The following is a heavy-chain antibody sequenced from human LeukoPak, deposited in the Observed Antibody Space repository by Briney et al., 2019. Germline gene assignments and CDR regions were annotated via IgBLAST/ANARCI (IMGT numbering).Heavy chain of an antibody. CDR1: GFTFSDYN. J-gene: IGHJ1*01. CDR3: ARDTDYYGSGRHRYFDH. D-gene: IGHD3-10*01. V-gene: IGHV3-30*14. Sequence: PGGSLRLSCAASGFTFSDYNMHWVRQAPGKGLDWVALMSTDGNKKYYADSVKGRFTISRDNSKNTLHLQMNSLRVEDTAVYYCARDTDYYGSGRHRYFDHWGQGTLATVSS. CDR2: MSTDGNKK.